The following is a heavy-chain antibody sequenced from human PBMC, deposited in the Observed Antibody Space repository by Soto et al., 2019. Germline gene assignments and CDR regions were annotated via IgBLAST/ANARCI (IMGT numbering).Heavy chain of an antibody. J-gene: IGHJ4*02. D-gene: IGHD5-12*01. CDR1: GYMLTDYY. V-gene: IGHV1-2*02. CDR2: IKPDTGGT. CDR3: ARNGATFNFDH. Sequence: QVQVVQSGTEVKKPGASVKVSCKASGYMLTDYYMHWVRQAPGRRLEWMGWIKPDTGGTMYDQKFQGRVTMTRDTAINTAYMELSRLQSDDTAMYYCARNGATFNFDHWGQGTLVTVSS.